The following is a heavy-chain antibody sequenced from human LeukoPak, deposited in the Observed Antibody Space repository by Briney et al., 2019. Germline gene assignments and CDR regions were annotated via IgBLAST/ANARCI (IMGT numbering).Heavy chain of an antibody. Sequence: PGGSLRLSCAVSGFTFSSYWMHWVRQAPGKGLEWLSYISIRGSTIYYADSVKGRFTISRDNAKNSLYLQMNSLRAEDTAVYYCARCAGTPQYYCYYYYMDVWGKGTTVTVSS. CDR1: GFTFSSYW. CDR2: ISIRGSTI. V-gene: IGHV3-48*04. J-gene: IGHJ6*03. D-gene: IGHD1-7*01. CDR3: ARCAGTPQYYCYYYYMDV.